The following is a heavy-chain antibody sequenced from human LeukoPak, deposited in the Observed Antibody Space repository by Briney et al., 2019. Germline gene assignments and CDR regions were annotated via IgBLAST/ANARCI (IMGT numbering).Heavy chain of an antibody. CDR3: ARDQGRNWLDP. Sequence: ASVKASCKGSGYNFDRYGISWVRQAPGQGLEWMAWISAHNGNTHYAQKFQGRVAVTTDTSTSTAYMDLRSLTSDDTAIYYCARDQGRNWLDPWGQGTLVTVSS. CDR1: GYNFDRYG. V-gene: IGHV1-18*01. CDR2: ISAHNGNT. J-gene: IGHJ5*02.